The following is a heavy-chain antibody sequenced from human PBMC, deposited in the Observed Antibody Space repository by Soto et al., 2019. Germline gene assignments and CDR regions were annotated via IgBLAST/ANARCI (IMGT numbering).Heavy chain of an antibody. CDR2: ISHSGST. CDR1: GGSFSGYC. CDR3: ARSIAALPNSYYYYGMDV. Sequence: SETLSLTCAVYGGSFSGYCWSGSRQPRGKGLEWIGEISHSGSTNYNPSLKSRVTISVDTSKTQFSLKLSSVTAADTAVYYCARSIAALPNSYYYYGMDVWGQGTTVTVSS. V-gene: IGHV4-34*01. D-gene: IGHD6-6*01. J-gene: IGHJ6*02.